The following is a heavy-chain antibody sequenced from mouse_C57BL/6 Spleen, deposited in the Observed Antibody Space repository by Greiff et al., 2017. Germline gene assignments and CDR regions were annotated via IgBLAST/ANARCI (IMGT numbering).Heavy chain of an antibody. D-gene: IGHD1-1*01. J-gene: IGHJ2*01. CDR3: TMQRGITTVVAPFDY. Sequence: EVKLVESGGGLVQPGGSMKLSCAASGFTFSDAWMDWVRQSPEKGLEWVAEIRNKANNHATYYAESVKGRFTNSRDDSKSRVYLQMNSLRAEDTGIYDCTMQRGITTVVAPFDYWGQGTTLTVAS. CDR1: GFTFSDAW. CDR2: IRNKANNHAT. V-gene: IGHV6-6*01.